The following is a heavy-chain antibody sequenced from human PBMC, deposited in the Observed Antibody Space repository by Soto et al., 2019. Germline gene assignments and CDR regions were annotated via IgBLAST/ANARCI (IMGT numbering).Heavy chain of an antibody. CDR1: GYSLTRHW. J-gene: IGHJ1*01. D-gene: IGHD3-16*01. CDR3: ARQGVASARVRYVCLGC. CDR2: IYPADSDA. V-gene: IGHV5-51*01. Sequence: GETRKISCKADGYSLTRHWIGWVRQVPGRGLEWAAVIYPADSDARYSPPFRGRGTISADISINTVYQQWRCLRSSDSALSFCARQGVASARVRYVCLGCWRRGSPVSVSS.